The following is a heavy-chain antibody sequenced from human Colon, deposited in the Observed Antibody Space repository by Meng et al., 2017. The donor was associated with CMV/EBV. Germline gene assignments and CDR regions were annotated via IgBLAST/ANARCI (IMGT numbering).Heavy chain of an antibody. V-gene: IGHV3-23*01. Sequence: GESLKISCAASGFTFSSYAMSWVRQAPGKGLEWVSAISGSGGSTYYADSVKGRFTISRDNAKNSLYLQMDSLTADDTAVYYCVRDQSKGPTNWNYEYYFDHWGQGALVTVSS. CDR3: VRDQSKGPTNWNYEYYFDH. CDR2: ISGSGGST. D-gene: IGHD1-7*01. CDR1: GFTFSSYA. J-gene: IGHJ4*02.